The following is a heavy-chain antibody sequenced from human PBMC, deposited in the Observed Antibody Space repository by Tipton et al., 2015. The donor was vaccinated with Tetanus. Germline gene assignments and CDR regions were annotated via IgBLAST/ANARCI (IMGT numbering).Heavy chain of an antibody. V-gene: IGHV3-30*18. CDR1: GFTFRTYW. D-gene: IGHD3-16*01. J-gene: IGHJ6*02. Sequence: SLRLSCAASGFTFRTYWMHWIRQAPGKGPEWVAFISHDGGENFQTASVKGRFTVSRDNLKKTLYLQMDSLRAEDTAVYFCAKFPGAVILDLSYFVMEVWGQGTTVIVSS. CDR3: AKFPGAVILDLSYFVMEV. CDR2: ISHDGGEN.